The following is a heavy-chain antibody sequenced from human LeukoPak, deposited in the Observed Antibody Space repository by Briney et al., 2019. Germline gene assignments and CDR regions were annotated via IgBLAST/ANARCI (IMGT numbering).Heavy chain of an antibody. Sequence: GGSLRLSCAASGFTFSSYSMNWVRQAPGKGLEWVSSISSSSSYIYYADPVKGRFTISRDNAKNSLYLQMNSLRAEDTAVYYCARAASIAVAGTLDYWGQGTLVTVSS. J-gene: IGHJ4*02. CDR2: ISSSSSYI. CDR1: GFTFSSYS. CDR3: ARAASIAVAGTLDY. V-gene: IGHV3-21*01. D-gene: IGHD6-19*01.